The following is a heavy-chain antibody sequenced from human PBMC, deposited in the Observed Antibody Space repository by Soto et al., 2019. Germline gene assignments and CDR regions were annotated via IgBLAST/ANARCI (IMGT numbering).Heavy chain of an antibody. CDR2: ISYSGNT. D-gene: IGHD2-15*01. Sequence: PSETLSLTCIISGDSTSNYYWSWIRQSPGKGLEWIGYISYSGNTNYNPSLKSRVTISVDTSKDQLSLKVTSVTAADTAMYYCACLRGKRGSPIDYRGQGTQVTVSS. V-gene: IGHV4-59*01. J-gene: IGHJ4*02. CDR1: GDSTSNYY. CDR3: ACLRGKRGSPIDY.